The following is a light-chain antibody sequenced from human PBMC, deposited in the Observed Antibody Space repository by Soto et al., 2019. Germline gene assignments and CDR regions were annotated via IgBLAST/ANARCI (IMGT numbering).Light chain of an antibody. CDR3: AAWDDSLNGVV. CDR1: SSNIGSYT. Sequence: QSVLTQPPSASGTPGQRVTISCSGSSSNIGSYTVNWYQQLPGTAPKLLIYSNNQRPSGVPDRFSGSKSGTSVSLAISGLQSEDDADYYCAAWDDSLNGVVFGGGTKLTVL. CDR2: SNN. J-gene: IGLJ2*01. V-gene: IGLV1-44*01.